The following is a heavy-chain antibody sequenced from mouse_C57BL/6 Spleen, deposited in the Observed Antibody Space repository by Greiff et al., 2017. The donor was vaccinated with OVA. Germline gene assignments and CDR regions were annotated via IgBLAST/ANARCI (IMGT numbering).Heavy chain of an antibody. J-gene: IGHJ4*01. D-gene: IGHD1-1*01. CDR1: GYTFTSYW. CDR3: ARAGSSYGDYAMDY. CDR2: IDPSDSET. Sequence: QVQLKQPGAELVRPGSSVKLSCKASGYTFTSYWMHWVKQRPIQGLEWIGNIDPSDSETHYNQKFKDKATLTVDKSSSTAYMQLSSLTSEDSAVYYCARAGSSYGDYAMDYWGQGTSVTVSS. V-gene: IGHV1-52*01.